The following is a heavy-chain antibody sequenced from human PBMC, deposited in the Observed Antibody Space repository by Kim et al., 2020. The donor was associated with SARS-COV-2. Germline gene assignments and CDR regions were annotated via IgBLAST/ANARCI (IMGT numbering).Heavy chain of an antibody. CDR2: IIPIFGTA. V-gene: IGHV1-69*13. J-gene: IGHJ6*02. D-gene: IGHD3-10*01. CDR1: GGTFSSYA. CDR3: ATTYYYGSGSYGNYGMDV. Sequence: SVKVSCKASGGTFSSYAISWVRQAPGQGLEWMGGIIPIFGTANYAQKFQGRVTITADESTSTAYMELSSLRSEDTAVYYCATTYYYGSGSYGNYGMDVWGQGTTVTVSS.